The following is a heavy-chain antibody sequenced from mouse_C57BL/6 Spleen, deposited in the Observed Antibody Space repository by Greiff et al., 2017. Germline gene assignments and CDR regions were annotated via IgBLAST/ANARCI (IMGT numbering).Heavy chain of an antibody. CDR3: ARDYYYGSSSFAY. CDR1: GYSFTGYY. V-gene: IGHV1-42*01. Sequence: VQLQQSGPELVKPGASVKISCKASGYSFTGYYMNWVKQSPEKSLEWIGEINPSTGGTTYNQKFKAKATLTVYKSSSTAYVQLKSLTSEDSAVYYCARDYYYGSSSFAYWGQGTLVTVSA. D-gene: IGHD1-1*01. J-gene: IGHJ3*01. CDR2: INPSTGGT.